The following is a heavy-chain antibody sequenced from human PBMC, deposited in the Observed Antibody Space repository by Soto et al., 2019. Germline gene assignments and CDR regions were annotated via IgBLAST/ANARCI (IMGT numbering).Heavy chain of an antibody. Sequence: GGSLRLSCAASGFTFSNYAMTWVRQAPGKGLEWVSGLNGSGGSTSSADSVKGRFAISRDNSKNTLYLQMSSLTAEDSGLYYCTRYLDFWGQGTLVTVSS. CDR1: GFTFSNYA. J-gene: IGHJ4*02. V-gene: IGHV3-23*01. CDR3: TRYLDF. D-gene: IGHD2-15*01. CDR2: LNGSGGST.